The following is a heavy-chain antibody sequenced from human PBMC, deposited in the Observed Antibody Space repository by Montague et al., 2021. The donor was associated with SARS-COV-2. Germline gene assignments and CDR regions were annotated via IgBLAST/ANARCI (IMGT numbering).Heavy chain of an antibody. CDR2: ISSSSSSI. CDR3: ARGPLVRATLAFDI. D-gene: IGHD3-10*01. CDR1: GFTISGFE. V-gene: IGHV3-48*03. J-gene: IGHJ3*02. Sequence: SLRLSCAASGFTISGFEMNWVRQAPGKGLEWVSYISSSSSSIKYADSVKGRFTISRDNAKDSLHLQMNSLRAEDTAVYYCARGPLVRATLAFDIWGQGTTATGPS.